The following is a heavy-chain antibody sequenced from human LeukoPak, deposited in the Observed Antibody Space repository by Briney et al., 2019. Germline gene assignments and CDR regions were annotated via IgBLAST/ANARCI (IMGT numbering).Heavy chain of an antibody. CDR3: ARDKRVYYGSGSQY. J-gene: IGHJ4*02. D-gene: IGHD3-10*01. CDR2: INPNSGGT. CDR1: GYTFTGYY. V-gene: IGHV1-2*06. Sequence: ASVKVSCKASGYTFTGYYMHWVRQAPGQGLEWMGRINPNSGGTNYARKFQGRVTMTRDTSISTAYMELSRLRSDDTAVYYCARDKRVYYGSGSQYWGQGTLVTVSS.